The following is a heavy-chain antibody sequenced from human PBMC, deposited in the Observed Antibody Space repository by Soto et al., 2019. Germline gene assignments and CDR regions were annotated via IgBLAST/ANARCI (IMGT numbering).Heavy chain of an antibody. D-gene: IGHD1-26*01. CDR2: ISAYNGNT. V-gene: IGHV1-18*01. CDR3: ARDQWELLPTDY. Sequence: ASVKVSCKASGYTFTSYGISWARQAPGQGLEWMGWISAYNGNTNYAQKLQGRVTMTTDTSTSTAYMELRSLRSDDTAVYYCARDQWELLPTDYWGQGTLVTVSS. J-gene: IGHJ4*02. CDR1: GYTFTSYG.